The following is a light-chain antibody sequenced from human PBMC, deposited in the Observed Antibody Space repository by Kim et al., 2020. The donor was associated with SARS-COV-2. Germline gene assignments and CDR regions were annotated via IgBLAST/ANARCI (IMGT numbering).Light chain of an antibody. Sequence: PGQAARITCSGDALPKQYAYWYQQKPGQAPVLVIYKDSERPSGIPERFSGSSSGTTVTLTISGVQAEDEADYYCQSADSSGTSWVFGGGTQLTVL. CDR1: ALPKQY. J-gene: IGLJ3*02. V-gene: IGLV3-25*03. CDR3: QSADSSGTSWV. CDR2: KDS.